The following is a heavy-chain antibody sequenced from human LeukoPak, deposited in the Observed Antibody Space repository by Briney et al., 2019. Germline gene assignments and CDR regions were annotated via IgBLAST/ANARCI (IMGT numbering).Heavy chain of an antibody. J-gene: IGHJ4*02. CDR1: GFTFSDYS. V-gene: IGHV3-48*01. D-gene: IGHD5-24*01. CDR2: IGIDSGNT. Sequence: GGSLRLSCAASGFTFSDYSMNWVRQAPGMGLEWISYIGIDSGNTNYADSVKGRFTISGDKAKNSLYLRMNSLRVEDTAVYYCARDYKYAFDNWGQGTLVTVSS. CDR3: ARDYKYAFDN.